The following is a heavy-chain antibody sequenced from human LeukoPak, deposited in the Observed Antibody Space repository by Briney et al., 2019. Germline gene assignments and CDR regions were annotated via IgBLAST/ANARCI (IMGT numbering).Heavy chain of an antibody. Sequence: GGSLRLSCAASGFTFSSFWMHWVRQAPGKGLVWVSRLNSDGSGTSYADSVKGRFTISRDNARNTLYLQMNSLRAEDTAVYYCARGRSEGSYFDYWGQGTLVTVSS. CDR3: ARGRSEGSYFDY. CDR1: GFTFSSFW. J-gene: IGHJ4*02. D-gene: IGHD3-10*01. CDR2: LNSDGSGT. V-gene: IGHV3-74*01.